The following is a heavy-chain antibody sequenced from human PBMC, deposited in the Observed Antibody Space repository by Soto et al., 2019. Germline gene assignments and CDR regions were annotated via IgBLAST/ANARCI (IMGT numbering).Heavy chain of an antibody. CDR1: GGSFSGYY. CDR3: ATTRRSSGWIDY. V-gene: IGHV4-34*01. CDR2: INHSGST. Sequence: SETLSLTCAVYGGSFSGYYWSWIHQPPGKGLEWIGEINHSGSTNYNPSLKSRVTISVDTSKNQFSLKLSSVTAADTAVYYCATTRRSSGWIDYWGQGTLVTVSS. D-gene: IGHD6-19*01. J-gene: IGHJ4*02.